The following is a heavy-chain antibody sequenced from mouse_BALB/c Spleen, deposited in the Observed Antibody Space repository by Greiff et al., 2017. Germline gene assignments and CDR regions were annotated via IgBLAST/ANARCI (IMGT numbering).Heavy chain of an antibody. CDR1: GFTFTDYY. Sequence: EVQVVESGGGLVQPGGSLRLSCATSGFTFTDYYMSWVRQPPGKALEWLGFIRNKANGYTTEYSASVKGRFTISRDNSQSILYLQMNTLRAEDSATYYCARIHYYGYYAMDYWGQGTSVTVSS. J-gene: IGHJ4*01. CDR2: IRNKANGYTT. CDR3: ARIHYYGYYAMDY. V-gene: IGHV7-3*02. D-gene: IGHD1-2*01.